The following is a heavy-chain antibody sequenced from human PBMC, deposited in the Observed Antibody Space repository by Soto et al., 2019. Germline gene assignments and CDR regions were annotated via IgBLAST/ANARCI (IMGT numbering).Heavy chain of an antibody. CDR1: GFTFSTYA. CDR3: AKEGSMTPRY. V-gene: IGHV3-23*01. Sequence: PGGSLRLSCAASGFTFSTYAMSWVRQAPGKGLEWVSAITNSGGTTYYADSVKGRFTISRDNSKNTLYPQVNSLRAEDTAVYYCAKEGSMTPRYWGQGTLVTVSS. D-gene: IGHD1-26*01. J-gene: IGHJ4*02. CDR2: ITNSGGTT.